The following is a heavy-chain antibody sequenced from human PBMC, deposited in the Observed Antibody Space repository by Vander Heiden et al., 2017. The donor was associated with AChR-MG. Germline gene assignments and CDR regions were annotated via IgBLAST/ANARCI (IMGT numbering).Heavy chain of an antibody. J-gene: IGHJ6*02. CDR3: GRGDWRTDYYYGMDV. Sequence: QVQLVESGGGVVQPGRSLRLSCAASGFTFSNYGLHWVRQAPGKGLEWVAVISYDGSNKYYVDSGKGRFTVSRDNSKNTLYLQMNSLRAEDTAVYYCGRGDWRTDYYYGMDVWGQGTTVTVSS. CDR1: GFTFSNYG. D-gene: IGHD2-21*02. V-gene: IGHV3-30*03. CDR2: ISYDGSNK.